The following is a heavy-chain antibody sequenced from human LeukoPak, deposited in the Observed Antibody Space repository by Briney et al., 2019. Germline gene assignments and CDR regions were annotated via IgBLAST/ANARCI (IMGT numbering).Heavy chain of an antibody. V-gene: IGHV4-34*01. CDR1: GGSFSGYY. CDR2: INHSGST. Sequence: PSETLSLTCAVYGGSFSGYYWSWIRQPPGKGLEWIGEINHSGSTNYNPSLKSRVTISVDTSKNQFFLKLSSVTAADTAVYYCARWDIVVVPAAIRYYYYMDVWGKGTTVTVSS. CDR3: ARWDIVVVPAAIRYYYYMDV. D-gene: IGHD2-2*02. J-gene: IGHJ6*03.